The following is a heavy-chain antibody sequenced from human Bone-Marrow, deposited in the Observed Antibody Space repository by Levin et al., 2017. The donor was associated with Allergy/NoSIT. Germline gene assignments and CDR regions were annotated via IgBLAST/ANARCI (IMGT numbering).Heavy chain of an antibody. CDR3: AKDQQQLVRWIYYYYGMDG. D-gene: IGHD6-13*01. Sequence: GGSLRLSCAASGFTFSSYGMHWVRQAPGKGLEWVAVISYDGSNKYYADSVKGRFTISRDNSKNTLYLQMNSLRAEDTAVYYCAKDQQQLVRWIYYYYGMDGWGQGTTVTVSS. CDR1: GFTFSSYG. CDR2: ISYDGSNK. J-gene: IGHJ6*02. V-gene: IGHV3-30*18.